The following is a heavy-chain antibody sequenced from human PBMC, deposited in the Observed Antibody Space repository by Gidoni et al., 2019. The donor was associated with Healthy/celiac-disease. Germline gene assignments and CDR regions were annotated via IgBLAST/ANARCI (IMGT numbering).Heavy chain of an antibody. CDR2: INHSGST. CDR3: ARLNFCSSTSCHKGGWFDP. V-gene: IGHV4-34*01. D-gene: IGHD2-2*02. J-gene: IGHJ5*02. Sequence: QVQLQQWGAGLLKPSETLSLTCPVYGGSFSGHYWSWIRQPPGKGLEWIGEINHSGSTNYNPSLKSRVTISVDTSKNQFSLKLSSVTAADTAVYYCARLNFCSSTSCHKGGWFDPWGQGTLVTVSS. CDR1: GGSFSGHY.